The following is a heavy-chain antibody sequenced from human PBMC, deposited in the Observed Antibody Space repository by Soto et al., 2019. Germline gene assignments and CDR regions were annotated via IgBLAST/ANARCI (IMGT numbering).Heavy chain of an antibody. CDR3: ARDLPGYYDSSGYYYPGY. CDR1: GGSISSSNW. Sequence: SETLSLTCAVSGGSISSSNWWSWVRQPPGKGLEWIGEIYHSGSTNYNPSLKSRVTISVDKSKNQFSLKLSSVTAADTAVYYCARDLPGYYDSSGYYYPGYWGQGTLVTVSS. J-gene: IGHJ4*02. CDR2: IYHSGST. D-gene: IGHD3-22*01. V-gene: IGHV4-4*02.